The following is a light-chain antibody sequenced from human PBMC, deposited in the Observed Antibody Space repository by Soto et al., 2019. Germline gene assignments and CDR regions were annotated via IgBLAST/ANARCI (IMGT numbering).Light chain of an antibody. CDR1: QNIRND. Sequence: AIQMTQSPSSLSASVGDRVTITCRASQNIRNDLGWYQHKPGTAPRLLISGASSLRSGVPSRFSGSGSGTDFTLTISSLQPEDFATYYCLQVNDYPLTFGGGTKVEI. J-gene: IGKJ4*01. CDR3: LQVNDYPLT. CDR2: GAS. V-gene: IGKV1-6*01.